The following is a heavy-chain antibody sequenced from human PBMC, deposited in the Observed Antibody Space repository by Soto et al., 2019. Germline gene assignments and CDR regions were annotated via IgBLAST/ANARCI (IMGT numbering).Heavy chain of an antibody. CDR2: IKSKTDGGTT. Sequence: PGGSLRLSCAASGFTFSNAWMSWVRQAPGKGLEWVGRIKSKTDGGTTDYAAPVKGRFTISRDDSKNTLYLQMNSLKTEDTAVYYCTTEYSVSYLSPSVWGQSTLVTVSS. D-gene: IGHD1-26*01. J-gene: IGHJ1*01. V-gene: IGHV3-15*01. CDR3: TTEYSVSYLSPSV. CDR1: GFTFSNAW.